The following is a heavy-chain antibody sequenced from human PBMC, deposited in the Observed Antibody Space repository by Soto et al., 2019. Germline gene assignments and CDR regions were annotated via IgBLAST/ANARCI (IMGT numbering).Heavy chain of an antibody. Sequence: QMQLQESGPGLVKPSETLSLNCVVSGGSVSSGDHAWGWIRQPPGKGLEWIGYSRSLNYNPSLRSRVTISVDTAKNQFSLKLSSVTAADTAVYYCGRDNWGSIDYWGLGTQVTVSS. D-gene: IGHD7-27*01. J-gene: IGHJ4*02. CDR1: GGSVSSGDHA. CDR2: SRSL. CDR3: GRDNWGSIDY. V-gene: IGHV4-61*08.